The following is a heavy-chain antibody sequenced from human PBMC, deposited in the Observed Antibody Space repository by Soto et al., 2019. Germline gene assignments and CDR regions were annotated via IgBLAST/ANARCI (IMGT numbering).Heavy chain of an antibody. CDR2: IYYSGST. D-gene: IGHD4-17*01. V-gene: IGHV4-39*01. J-gene: IGHJ6*02. CDR1: GGSISSSSYY. Sequence: SETLSLTCTVSGGSISSSSYYWGWIRQPPGKRLEWIGSIYYSGSTYYNTSLKSRVTISVDTSKKKISMKLRYVTAADTAVYYCARHGTYGSYYYYGMDVWGQGTTVT. CDR3: ARHGTYGSYYYYGMDV.